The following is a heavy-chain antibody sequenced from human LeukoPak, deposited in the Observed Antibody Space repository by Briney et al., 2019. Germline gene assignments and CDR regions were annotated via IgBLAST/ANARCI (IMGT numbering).Heavy chain of an antibody. Sequence: GGSLRLSCAASGFTFSSYSMNWVRQAPGKGLEWVSSISSSSSYIYYADSVKGRFTISRDNAKNSLYLQMNSLRAEDTAVYYCARDPHSYSSWFMDVWGKGTTVTVSS. CDR1: GFTFSSYS. CDR2: ISSSSSYI. J-gene: IGHJ6*04. D-gene: IGHD6-13*01. V-gene: IGHV3-21*01. CDR3: ARDPHSYSSWFMDV.